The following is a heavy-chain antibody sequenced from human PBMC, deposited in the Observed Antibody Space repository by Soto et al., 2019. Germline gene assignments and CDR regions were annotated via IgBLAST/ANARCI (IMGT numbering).Heavy chain of an antibody. Sequence: QVQLVQSGPEVKKPGASVKVSCKASGYIFTNFGISWVRQAPGQGLEWMGGIIPIFGTANHAQKFQGRVTIIADESTSTVYMELSSLRSDDTAIYYCARGWGYDSTDYYYAYWGQGTLVIVSS. V-gene: IGHV1-69*13. J-gene: IGHJ4*02. CDR1: GYIFTNFG. D-gene: IGHD3-22*01. CDR3: ARGWGYDSTDYYYAY. CDR2: IIPIFGTA.